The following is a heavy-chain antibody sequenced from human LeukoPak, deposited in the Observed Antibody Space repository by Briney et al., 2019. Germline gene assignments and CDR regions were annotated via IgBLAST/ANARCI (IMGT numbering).Heavy chain of an antibody. CDR3: ARAGYSSSWYGMDV. CDR1: GFTVSSNY. J-gene: IGHJ6*02. CDR2: IYSGGST. V-gene: IGHV3-66*01. Sequence: PGGSLRLSCAASGFTVSSNYMSWVRQAPGKGLEWVSVIYSGGSTYYADSVKGRFTISRDNSKNTLYLQMNSLRAEDTAVYYCARAGYSSSWYGMDVWGQGATVTVSS. D-gene: IGHD6-13*01.